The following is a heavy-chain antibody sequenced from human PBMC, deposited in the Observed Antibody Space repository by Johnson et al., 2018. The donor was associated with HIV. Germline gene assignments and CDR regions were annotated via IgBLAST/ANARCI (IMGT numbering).Heavy chain of an antibody. CDR2: IRSQAYGGTP. V-gene: IGHV3-49*03. Sequence: MMLVESGGGLVQPGRSLRLSCTVSGITFGDYAMSWFRQAPGKGLEWVGFIRSQAYGGTPEYAASVKDRFTISRDDSKSLAYLQMDSLKIADTAKYYCTRGSSGWYGVAVDIWGQGTMVTVSS. D-gene: IGHD6-19*01. J-gene: IGHJ3*02. CDR1: GITFGDYA. CDR3: TRGSSGWYGVAVDI.